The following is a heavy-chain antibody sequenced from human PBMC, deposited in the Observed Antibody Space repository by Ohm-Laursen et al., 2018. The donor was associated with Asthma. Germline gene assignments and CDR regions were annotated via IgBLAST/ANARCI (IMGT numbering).Heavy chain of an antibody. CDR2: ISGSGGST. CDR1: GFTVGSDY. V-gene: IGHV3-23*01. J-gene: IGHJ6*02. Sequence: SLRLSCTASGFTVGSDYMTWVRQAPGKGLEWVSAISGSGGSTNYADSLKGRFTISRDNSKNTLYLQMNSLTAEDTAVYYCASGGYCSSSSCYGGMDVWGQGTTVTVSS. CDR3: ASGGYCSSSSCYGGMDV. D-gene: IGHD2-2*01.